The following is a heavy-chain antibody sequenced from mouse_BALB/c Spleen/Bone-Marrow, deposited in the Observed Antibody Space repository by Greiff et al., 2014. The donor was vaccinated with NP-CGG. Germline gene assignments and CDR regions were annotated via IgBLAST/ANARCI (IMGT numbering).Heavy chain of an antibody. J-gene: IGHJ3*01. CDR1: GYAFTNYL. CDR2: INPGSGSS. Sequence: QVQLQQSGAELVRPGTSVKVSCKASGYAFTNYLIEWVKQRPGQGLEWIGVINPGSGSSNYNENFKGKATLTADRSSSTAYMLLSSLTSDDSAVYFCARSRGYDVGSFAFWGQGTLVTVSA. V-gene: IGHV1-54*01. CDR3: ARSRGYDVGSFAF. D-gene: IGHD2-2*01.